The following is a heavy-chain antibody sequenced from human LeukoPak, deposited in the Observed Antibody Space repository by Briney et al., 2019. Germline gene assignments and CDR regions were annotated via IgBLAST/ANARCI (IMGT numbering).Heavy chain of an antibody. Sequence: GGSLRLSCAASGFTFSSYGMQWVRQAPGKGLEWVAFIHYDGSNKYYANPVKGRFTISRDNSKNTLYLHMNSLRAEDTAVYYCAKDPIRGVRPYYFSSWGQGTLVTVSS. D-gene: IGHD3-10*01. J-gene: IGHJ4*02. CDR2: IHYDGSNK. CDR1: GFTFSSYG. CDR3: AKDPIRGVRPYYFSS. V-gene: IGHV3-30*02.